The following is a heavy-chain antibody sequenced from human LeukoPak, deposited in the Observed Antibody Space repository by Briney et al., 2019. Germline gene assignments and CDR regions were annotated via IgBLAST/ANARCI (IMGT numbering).Heavy chain of an antibody. CDR3: ARDRTAFGVVTYYGMDV. V-gene: IGHV3-11*04. D-gene: IGHD3-3*01. J-gene: IGHJ6*02. CDR2: ISSSGSTI. Sequence: GGSLRLSCAASGFTFSDAWMSWVRQAPGKGLEWVSYISSSGSTIYYADSVKGRFTISRDNAKNSLYLQMNSLRAEDTAVYYCARDRTAFGVVTYYGMDVWGQGTTVTVSS. CDR1: GFTFSDAW.